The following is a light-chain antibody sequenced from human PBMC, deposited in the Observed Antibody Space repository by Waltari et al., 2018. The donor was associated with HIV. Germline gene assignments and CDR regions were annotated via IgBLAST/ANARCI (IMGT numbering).Light chain of an antibody. CDR2: RNK. Sequence: QSVLTQPPSASGTPGQRVTISCSGSSSNIESNYVYWYQQLPGTAPKLLIYRNKQRPSGVPDRFSGSKSGNSASLAISGLRSEDEAEYYCAAWDDSLRGVFGGGTKLTVL. J-gene: IGLJ2*01. V-gene: IGLV1-47*01. CDR1: SSNIESNY. CDR3: AAWDDSLRGV.